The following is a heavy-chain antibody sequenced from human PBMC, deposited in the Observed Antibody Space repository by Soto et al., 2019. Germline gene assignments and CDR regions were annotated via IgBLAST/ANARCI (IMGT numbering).Heavy chain of an antibody. CDR3: ARDLSH. V-gene: IGHV3-48*02. J-gene: IGHJ4*02. CDR2: INSASSTT. Sequence: DVQLVESGGGLVQPGGSLRLSCAASGFPFSQYAMHWVRQAPGKGLEWISYINSASSTTFHADSIKGRLTVSRDNAKNSVYLHMSCLRHEDPAVYYCARDLSHWGQGTLVTVSS. CDR1: GFPFSQYA.